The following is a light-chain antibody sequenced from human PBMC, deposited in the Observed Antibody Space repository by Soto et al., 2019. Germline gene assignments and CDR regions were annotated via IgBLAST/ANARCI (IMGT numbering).Light chain of an antibody. V-gene: IGLV1-40*01. CDR3: QAYDYSLTASV. J-gene: IGLJ3*02. Sequence: QSVLTQPPSVSGAPGQRVTIPCTGNSSNLGAVYDVHWYQQLPGTAPKLVIYGNRNRPSGVPERFSGSKSGTSASLAITGLQAEDEGDYYCQAYDYSLTASVFGGGTKLTVL. CDR2: GNR. CDR1: SSNLGAVYD.